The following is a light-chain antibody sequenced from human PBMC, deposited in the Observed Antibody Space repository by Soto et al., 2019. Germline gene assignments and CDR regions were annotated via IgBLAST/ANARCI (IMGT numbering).Light chain of an antibody. CDR2: WAS. Sequence: DIVLTQSPDSLAVSLGERATINCKSSQSVLYSSNNKNYLAWYQQKPGQPPKLLIYWASTRESWVPDRFSGSGSGTDFTLTISSLQAEDVAVYYCQYGFTFGPGTKVDIK. CDR3: QYGFT. V-gene: IGKV4-1*01. CDR1: QSVLYSSNNKNY. J-gene: IGKJ3*01.